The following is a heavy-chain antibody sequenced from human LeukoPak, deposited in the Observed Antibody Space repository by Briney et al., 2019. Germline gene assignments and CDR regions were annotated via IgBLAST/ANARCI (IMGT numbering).Heavy chain of an antibody. J-gene: IGHJ5*02. CDR1: GFTFSSYG. V-gene: IGHV3-30*02. Sequence: GGSLRLSCAASGFTFSSYGMHWVRQAPGKGLEWVAFIRYDGSNKYYADSVKGRFTISRDNSKNTLYLQMNSLRAEDTAVYYCAKDQELNLERPGSNWFDPWGQGTLVTVSS. CDR3: AKDQELNLERPGSNWFDP. CDR2: IRYDGSNK. D-gene: IGHD1-1*01.